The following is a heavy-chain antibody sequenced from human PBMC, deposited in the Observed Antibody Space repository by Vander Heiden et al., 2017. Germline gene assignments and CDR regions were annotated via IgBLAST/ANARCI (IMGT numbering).Heavy chain of an antibody. D-gene: IGHD3-10*01. Sequence: VHLQQWGSGLFKPPETLSLTCAAFGASFSCYYWSRIRHLPGKGLEWSWDSNHSGSSKYDPSLKSRVTIAVDTSKNRFSVKLGYVTGADTAVYYCARGVGRYYGSGSYYNPGYWGQGTLVTVSS. CDR2: SNHSGSS. CDR3: ARGVGRYYGSGSYYNPGY. V-gene: IGHV4-34*01. CDR1: GASFSCYY. J-gene: IGHJ4*02.